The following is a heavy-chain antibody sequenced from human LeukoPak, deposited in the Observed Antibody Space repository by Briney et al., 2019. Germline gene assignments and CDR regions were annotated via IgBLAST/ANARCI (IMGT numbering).Heavy chain of an antibody. D-gene: IGHD3-9*01. CDR2: IYHSGST. Sequence: SETLSLTCAVSGYSISSGYYWAWIRQPPGKGLEWIGSIYHSGSTYYNPSLESRVTISVDTSKNQFSLKLSSVTAADTAVYYCARHQLRSFDWGQGTLVTVSS. CDR1: GYSISSGYY. CDR3: ARHQLRSFD. V-gene: IGHV4-38-2*01. J-gene: IGHJ1*01.